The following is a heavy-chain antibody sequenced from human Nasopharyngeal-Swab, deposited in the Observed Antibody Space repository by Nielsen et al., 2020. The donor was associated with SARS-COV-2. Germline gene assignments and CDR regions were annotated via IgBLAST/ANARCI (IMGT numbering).Heavy chain of an antibody. CDR3: TTDFYFDY. CDR1: GFIFSASA. CDR2: LGDKDHNYAT. Sequence: GESLKISCAASGFIFSASAIHWVRQASGKGLEWVGRLGDKDHNYATTYGASVQGRFTISRDDSKNTAFQQMDSLKTEDTALYYCTTDFYFDYWGQGTLVTVSS. V-gene: IGHV3-73*01. J-gene: IGHJ4*02.